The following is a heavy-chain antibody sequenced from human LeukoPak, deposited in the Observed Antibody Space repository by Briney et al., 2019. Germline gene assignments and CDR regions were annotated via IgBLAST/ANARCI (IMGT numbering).Heavy chain of an antibody. CDR3: ARERIQLWAIDY. D-gene: IGHD5-18*01. CDR2: INAGNGNT. Sequence: GASVKVSCTASGYTFTSYAMHWVRQAPGQRLEWMGWINAGNGNTKYSQKFQGRVTITRDTSASTAYMELSSLRSEDTAVYYCARERIQLWAIDYWGQGTLVTVSS. J-gene: IGHJ4*02. V-gene: IGHV1-3*01. CDR1: GYTFTSYA.